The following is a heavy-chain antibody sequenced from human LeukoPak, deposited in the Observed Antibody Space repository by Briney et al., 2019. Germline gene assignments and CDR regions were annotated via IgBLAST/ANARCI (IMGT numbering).Heavy chain of an antibody. CDR1: GGSFSAYS. CDR3: ARDMARGNLDY. CDR2: INHSGST. D-gene: IGHD4-23*01. J-gene: IGHJ4*02. Sequence: SETLSLTCAVYGGSFSAYSWSWIRQPPGKGLEWIGEINHSGSTNYNPSLKSRVTISVDTSKNQFSLMLTSVTAADTAVYYCARDMARGNLDYWGQGTLVTVSS. V-gene: IGHV4-34*01.